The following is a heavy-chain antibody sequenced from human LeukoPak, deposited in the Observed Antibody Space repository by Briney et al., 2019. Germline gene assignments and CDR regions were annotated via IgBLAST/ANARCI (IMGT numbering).Heavy chain of an antibody. V-gene: IGHV3-49*04. CDR2: IRSKAYGGTT. CDR3: ARREADGVEMATISAFDI. Sequence: GGSLRLSCTASGFTFGDYAMSWVRQAPGKGLEWVGFIRSKAYGGTTEYAASVKGRFTISRDNSKNTLYLQMGSLRAEDMAVYYCARREADGVEMATISAFDIWGQGTMVTVSS. J-gene: IGHJ3*02. CDR1: GFTFGDYA. D-gene: IGHD5-24*01.